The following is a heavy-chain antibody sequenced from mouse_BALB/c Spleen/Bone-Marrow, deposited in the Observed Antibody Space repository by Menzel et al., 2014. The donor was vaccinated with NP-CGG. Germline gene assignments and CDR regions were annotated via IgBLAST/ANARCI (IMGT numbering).Heavy chain of an antibody. CDR1: GFNIKDYY. J-gene: IGHJ4*01. CDR2: IDPENGNT. V-gene: IGHV14-1*02. CDR3: ARGDGYAMDY. Sequence: VQLKESGAEIARPGALVKLSCKASGFNIKDYYMQWVKQRPEQGLEWIGWIDPENGNTIYDPKFQGKASITADTSSNTAYLQLSSLTSEDTAVYYCARGDGYAMDYWGQGTSVTVSS.